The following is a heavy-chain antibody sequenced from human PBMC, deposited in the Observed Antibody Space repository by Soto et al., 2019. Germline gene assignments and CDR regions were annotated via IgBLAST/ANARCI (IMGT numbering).Heavy chain of an antibody. Sequence: PGGCLRLSCAASGVTFSSYAMSWVRQAPGKGLEWVSAISGSGGSTYYADSVKGRFTISRDNSKNTLYLQMNSLRAEDTAVYYCAKSQYSGYDALDYWGQGTLVTVSS. D-gene: IGHD5-12*01. J-gene: IGHJ4*02. CDR2: ISGSGGST. CDR3: AKSQYSGYDALDY. V-gene: IGHV3-23*01. CDR1: GVTFSSYA.